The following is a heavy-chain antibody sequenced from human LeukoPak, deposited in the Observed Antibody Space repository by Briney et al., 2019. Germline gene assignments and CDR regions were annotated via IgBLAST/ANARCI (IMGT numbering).Heavy chain of an antibody. CDR2: ISYDGNKK. CDR3: ARAALGRDGYYDY. Sequence: PGGSLRLSCAASGFTFSTYGLHWVRQAPGKGLESVAIISYDGNKKFYADSVKGRFTISRDNAKNSLYLQMNSLRAEDTAVYYCARAALGRDGYYDYWGQGTLVTVSS. J-gene: IGHJ4*02. V-gene: IGHV3-30*07. D-gene: IGHD3-10*01. CDR1: GFTFSTYG.